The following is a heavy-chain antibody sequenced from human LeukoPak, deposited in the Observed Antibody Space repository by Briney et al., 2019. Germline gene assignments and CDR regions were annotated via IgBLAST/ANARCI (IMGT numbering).Heavy chain of an antibody. V-gene: IGHV4-34*01. CDR3: ARGIAVAAALDYFSYYMDV. D-gene: IGHD6-19*01. Sequence: PSETLSLSCAVYGGSFSGYYWSWIRQPPGKGLEWIGEINHSGSTNYNPSLKSRVTISVDTSKNQFSLKLSSVTAADTAVYYCARGIAVAAALDYFSYYMDVWGKGTTVTVSS. CDR2: INHSGST. J-gene: IGHJ6*03. CDR1: GGSFSGYY.